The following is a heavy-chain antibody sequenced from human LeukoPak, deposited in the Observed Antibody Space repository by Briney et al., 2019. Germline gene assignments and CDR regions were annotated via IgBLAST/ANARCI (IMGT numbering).Heavy chain of an antibody. CDR1: GVSVSGYY. D-gene: IGHD1-7*01. J-gene: IGHJ3*02. Sequence: PSETLSLTGTVSGVSVSGYYWSWIRQPPGKGLEWIGFVYYTGDTNYNPSLKSRVSISGDTSKNQFSLRLSSVTAADTAVYYCARGNSGAFDIWGQGTMVTVSS. CDR3: ARGNSGAFDI. CDR2: VYYTGDT. V-gene: IGHV4-59*02.